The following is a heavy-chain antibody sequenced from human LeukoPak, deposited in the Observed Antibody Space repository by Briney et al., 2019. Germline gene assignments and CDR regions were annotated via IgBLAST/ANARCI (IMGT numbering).Heavy chain of an antibody. V-gene: IGHV3-74*03. CDR2: INSDGTST. J-gene: IGHJ3*02. Sequence: PGGSLRLSCAASGFTFSSYWMYWVLQAPGKGLVWVSRINSDGTSTTYAESVKGRFTISRDNAKNTLYLQINSLRAEDTAMYYCARVTSSRGAIDIWGQGTMVTVSS. CDR1: GFTFSSYW. D-gene: IGHD6-13*01. CDR3: ARVTSSRGAIDI.